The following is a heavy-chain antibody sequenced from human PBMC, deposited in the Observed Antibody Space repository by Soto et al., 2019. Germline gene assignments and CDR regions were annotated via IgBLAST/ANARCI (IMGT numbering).Heavy chain of an antibody. D-gene: IGHD2-21*01. J-gene: IGHJ4*02. CDR3: AKDGGLAYCKRPDCSAKHFDH. Sequence: PGGSLRLSCVASGFTFSNYAMHWVRQAPGKGLEWVAIVSYDGDNEYYADSVRGRFFISRDNSRNTLYLQTSSLRHEDTAVYYCAKDGGLAYCKRPDCSAKHFDHWGRGTQVTVSS. CDR2: VSYDGDNE. CDR1: GFTFSNYA. V-gene: IGHV3-30*18.